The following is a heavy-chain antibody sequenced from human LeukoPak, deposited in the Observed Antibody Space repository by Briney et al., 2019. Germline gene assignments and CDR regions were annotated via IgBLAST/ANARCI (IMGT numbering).Heavy chain of an antibody. CDR1: GFTFSGYG. Sequence: GGSLRLSCAASGFTFSGYGMHWVRQAPGKGLEWVTFIRYDERNKYYADSVKGRFTISRDNAKNSLYLQMNSLRAEDTAVYYCARAPNYYDSSGYYYVGQYYFDYWGQGTLVTVSS. V-gene: IGHV3-30*02. D-gene: IGHD3-22*01. J-gene: IGHJ4*02. CDR2: IRYDERNK. CDR3: ARAPNYYDSSGYYYVGQYYFDY.